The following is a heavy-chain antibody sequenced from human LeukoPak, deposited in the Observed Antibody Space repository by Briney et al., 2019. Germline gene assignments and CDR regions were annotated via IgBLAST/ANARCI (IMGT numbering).Heavy chain of an antibody. CDR2: ISAYNGNT. J-gene: IGHJ4*02. Sequence: ASVKVSCKASGYTFTSYGISWVRQAPGQGLEWMGWISAYNGNTNYAQKLQGRVTMTTDTSTSTAYMELRSLRSDDTAVYYCASVWYYGSGSYHVGDYWGQGTLVTVSS. D-gene: IGHD3-10*01. CDR1: GYTFTSYG. CDR3: ASVWYYGSGSYHVGDY. V-gene: IGHV1-18*01.